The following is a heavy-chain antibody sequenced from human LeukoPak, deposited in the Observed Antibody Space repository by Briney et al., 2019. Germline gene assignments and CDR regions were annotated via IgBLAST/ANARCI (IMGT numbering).Heavy chain of an antibody. J-gene: IGHJ4*02. V-gene: IGHV3-21*01. CDR1: GFTFSTSV. CDR2: ISYNPLYT. D-gene: IGHD1-26*01. CDR3: ARETREILFDS. Sequence: GGSLRLSCAASGFTFSTSVMNWVRQAPGKGLEWVSSISYNPLYTYYADSVKGRFTISRDNAKNSLFLQMNSLRAEDTAVYYCARETREILFDSRGQGTLVTVSS.